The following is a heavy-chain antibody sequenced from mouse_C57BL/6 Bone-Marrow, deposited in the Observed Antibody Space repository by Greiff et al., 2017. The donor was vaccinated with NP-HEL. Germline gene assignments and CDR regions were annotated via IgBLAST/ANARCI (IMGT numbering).Heavy chain of an antibody. CDR1: GYTFTSYW. D-gene: IGHD2-4*01. CDR3: ARYDYDDGYYFDY. V-gene: IGHV1-59*01. CDR2: IDPSDSYP. J-gene: IGHJ2*01. Sequence: VQLQQSGAELVRPGTSVKLSCKASGYTFTSYWMHWVKQRPGQGLEWIGVIDPSDSYPNYNQKFKGKATLTVDTSSSTAYMQLSSLTSEDSAVYNCARYDYDDGYYFDYWCRGTALTVTA.